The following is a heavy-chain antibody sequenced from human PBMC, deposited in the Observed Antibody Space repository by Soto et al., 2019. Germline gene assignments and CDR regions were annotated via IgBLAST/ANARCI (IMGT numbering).Heavy chain of an antibody. V-gene: IGHV4-30-4*01. CDR1: GGSTSSDNY. Sequence: QVQLQESGPGLVKPSQTLSLTCTVSGGSTSSDNYWSWIRQPPGKGLEWIGHIYYSGNTYYNPSLKRRLAISIDTSKNQFSLKLSSVTAADTAVYFCAREGGESSDGLYYFDSWGQGSLVTVSS. CDR3: AREGGESSDGLYYFDS. J-gene: IGHJ4*02. CDR2: IYYSGNT. D-gene: IGHD3-16*01.